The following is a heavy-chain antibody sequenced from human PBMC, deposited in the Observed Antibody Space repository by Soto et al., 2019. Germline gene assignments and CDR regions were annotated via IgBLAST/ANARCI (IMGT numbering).Heavy chain of an antibody. V-gene: IGHV4-39*01. CDR3: ARLGPMTTVTTFWVYYYYYMDV. D-gene: IGHD4-17*01. Sequence: SETLSLTCTVSGGSISSSSYYWGWIRQPPGKGLEWIGSIYYSGSTYYNPSLKSRVTISVDTSKNQFSLKLSSVTAADTAVYYCARLGPMTTVTTFWVYYYYYMDVWGKGTTVTVSS. CDR1: GGSISSSSYY. CDR2: IYYSGST. J-gene: IGHJ6*03.